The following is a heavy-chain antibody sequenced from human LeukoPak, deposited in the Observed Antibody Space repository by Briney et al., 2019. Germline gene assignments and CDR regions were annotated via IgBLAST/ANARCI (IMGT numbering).Heavy chain of an antibody. CDR2: IKQDGSEK. D-gene: IGHD6-13*01. V-gene: IGHV3-7*01. Sequence: GESPKISCKGSGYTFANYGIGWVRQAPGKGLEWVANIKQDGSEKYYVDSVKGRFTISRDNAKNSLYLQMNSLRAEDTAVYYCARSRVSSWTDAFDIWGQGTMVTVSS. CDR3: ARSRVSSWTDAFDI. CDR1: GYTFANYG. J-gene: IGHJ3*02.